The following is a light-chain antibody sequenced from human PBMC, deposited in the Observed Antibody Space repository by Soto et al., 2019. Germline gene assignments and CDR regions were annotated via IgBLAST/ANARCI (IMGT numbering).Light chain of an antibody. J-gene: IGLJ2*01. Sequence: QSVLTQPPSVCGAPGQRVTISCTGSSSNIGAGYDVNWYQQHPGTALKLLISGNSNRPSGVPDLFSGSKSGTSASLAITWLQAEDEADYYCQSYDSSLSGVVFGGGTNLTVL. CDR1: SSNIGAGYD. V-gene: IGLV1-40*01. CDR3: QSYDSSLSGVV. CDR2: GNS.